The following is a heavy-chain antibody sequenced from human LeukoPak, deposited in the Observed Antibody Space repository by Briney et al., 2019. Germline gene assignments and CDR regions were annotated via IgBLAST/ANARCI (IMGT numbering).Heavy chain of an antibody. J-gene: IGHJ3*02. D-gene: IGHD3-10*01. CDR1: GFTFSSYA. Sequence: PGGSLRLSCAASGFTFSSYAMSWVRQAPGKGLEWVSAISGSGGSTYHADSVKGRFTISRDNSKNTLYLQMNSLRAEDTAVYYCAKDYYGSGSYFPHDAFDIWGQGTMVTVSS. CDR3: AKDYYGSGSYFPHDAFDI. CDR2: ISGSGGST. V-gene: IGHV3-23*01.